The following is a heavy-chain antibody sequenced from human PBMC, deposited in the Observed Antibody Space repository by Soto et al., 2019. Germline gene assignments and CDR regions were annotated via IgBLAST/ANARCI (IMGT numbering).Heavy chain of an antibody. J-gene: IGHJ3*02. D-gene: IGHD1-26*01. Sequence: QVQLVQSGAEVKKPGASVKVSCRASGYTFTTYTLLWVRQAPGQRLEWMAWINPGNGDTKYSQNFQGRVTATRDTSASTAYMEMSSLRSKDTATYYCARKQPRFQMGWAWALDIWGQGKMVTVSS. V-gene: IGHV1-3*01. CDR2: INPGNGDT. CDR1: GYTFTTYT. CDR3: ARKQPRFQMGWAWALDI.